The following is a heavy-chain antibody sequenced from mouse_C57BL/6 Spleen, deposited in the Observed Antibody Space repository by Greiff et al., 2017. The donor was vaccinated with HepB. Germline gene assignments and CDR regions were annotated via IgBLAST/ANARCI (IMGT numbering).Heavy chain of an antibody. Sequence: EVKLVESGGGLVKPGGSLKLSCAASGFTFSSYAMSWVRQTPDKRLEWVATISDGGSYTYYPDNVKGRFTISRDNAKNNLYLQMSHLKSEDTAMYYCARGDPYAMDDWGQGTSVTVSS. V-gene: IGHV5-4*03. D-gene: IGHD3-3*01. J-gene: IGHJ4*01. CDR1: GFTFSSYA. CDR3: ARGDPYAMDD. CDR2: ISDGGSYT.